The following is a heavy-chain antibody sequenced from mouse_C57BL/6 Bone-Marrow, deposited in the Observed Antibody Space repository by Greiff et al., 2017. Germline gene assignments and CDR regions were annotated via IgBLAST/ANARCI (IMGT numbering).Heavy chain of an antibody. CDR3: ARSLRHFDY. J-gene: IGHJ2*01. D-gene: IGHD1-1*01. Sequence: VQLQQSGAELVKPGASVKLSCKASGYTFTSYWMHWVKQRPGQGLEWIGMIHPNSGSTNYNEKFKSKATLTVDRSSSTAYMQLSSLTSEDSAVYYCARSLRHFDYWGQGTTLTVSS. V-gene: IGHV1-64*01. CDR2: IHPNSGST. CDR1: GYTFTSYW.